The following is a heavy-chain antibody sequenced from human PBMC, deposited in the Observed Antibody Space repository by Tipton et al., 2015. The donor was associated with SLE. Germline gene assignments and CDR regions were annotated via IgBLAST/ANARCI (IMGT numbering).Heavy chain of an antibody. CDR1: GFTFSIYA. J-gene: IGHJ6*02. D-gene: IGHD2/OR15-2a*01. Sequence: SLRLSCAASGFTFSIYAMHWVRQAPGKGLEWVAAISYDGSNKNYADSVKGRFTISRDNSKNTLYLQMNSLRADDTAVYYCASQLVLYYYGMDVWGQGTTVIVSS. CDR3: ASQLVLYYYGMDV. CDR2: ISYDGSNK. V-gene: IGHV3-30*04.